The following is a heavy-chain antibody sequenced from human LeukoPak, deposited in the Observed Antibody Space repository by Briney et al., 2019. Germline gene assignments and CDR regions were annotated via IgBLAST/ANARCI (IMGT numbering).Heavy chain of an antibody. CDR1: GGTFSSYA. CDR2: IIPIFGTA. V-gene: IGHV1-69*05. Sequence: ASVKVSCKASGGTFSSYAISWVRQAPGQGLEWMGRIIPIFGTANYAQKFQGRVTITTDESTSTAYMELSSLRSEDTAVYYCAREDTIFGVVIGFDYWGQGTLVTVCS. J-gene: IGHJ4*02. D-gene: IGHD3-3*01. CDR3: AREDTIFGVVIGFDY.